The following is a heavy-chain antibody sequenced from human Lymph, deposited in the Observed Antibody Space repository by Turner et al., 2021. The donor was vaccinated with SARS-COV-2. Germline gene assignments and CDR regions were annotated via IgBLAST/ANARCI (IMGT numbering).Heavy chain of an antibody. CDR3: ARMGSSSWYFDY. CDR1: GFTFSYYW. J-gene: IGHJ4*02. Sequence: EVQLVESGGGLVLPGGSLSFSCAASGFTFSYYWMCWVRQDPGKGLGWVTNIKQDGSEKYYVDSVKGRFTISRDNAKNSQILKMNSLRAEDTAVYYCARMGSSSWYFDYWGQGTLVTVSS. D-gene: IGHD1-26*01. V-gene: IGHV3-7*01. CDR2: IKQDGSEK.